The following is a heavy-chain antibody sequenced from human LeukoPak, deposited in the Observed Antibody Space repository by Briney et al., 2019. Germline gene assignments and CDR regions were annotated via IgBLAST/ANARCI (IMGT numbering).Heavy chain of an antibody. CDR2: IYFSGST. D-gene: IGHD2-2*01. Sequence: SETLSLTCTVSGDSISSANYYWGWVRQPPGKGLEWIGSIYFSGSTYYNPSLKSRVTISVETSKVQFSLKLSSVTAADTAVYYCARGSCSSTSCRKKFDNWGQGTLVTVSS. V-gene: IGHV4-39*07. J-gene: IGHJ4*02. CDR1: GDSISSANYY. CDR3: ARGSCSSTSCRKKFDN.